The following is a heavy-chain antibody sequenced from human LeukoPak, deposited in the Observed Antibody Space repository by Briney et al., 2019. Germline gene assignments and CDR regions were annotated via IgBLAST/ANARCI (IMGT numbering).Heavy chain of an antibody. J-gene: IGHJ3*02. CDR1: GGTFSSYA. Sequence: SVKVSCKASGGTFSSYAISWVRQAPGQGVEWMGRIIPILGVANYAQKFQGRVTITADKSTRTAYMELSSLRSEDTAVYYCARDSGDYYGSGSYGMTFAFDIWPQGTMVTVSS. D-gene: IGHD3-10*01. CDR3: ARDSGDYYGSGSYGMTFAFDI. V-gene: IGHV1-69*04. CDR2: IIPILGVA.